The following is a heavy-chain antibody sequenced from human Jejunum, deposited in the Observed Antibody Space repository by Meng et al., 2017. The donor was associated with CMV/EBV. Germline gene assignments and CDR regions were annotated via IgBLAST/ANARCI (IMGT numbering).Heavy chain of an antibody. Sequence: GFTFNKYAIHWVRRAPGKGLEWVALVSHDGVTKQYADSVQGRLTISRDNSQNTVVLQMDSLRGEDTAIYYCAAEYRLLNTPYFEYWGQGTVVTVSS. J-gene: IGHJ4*02. CDR2: VSHDGVTK. CDR3: AAEYRLLNTPYFEY. D-gene: IGHD2/OR15-2a*01. V-gene: IGHV3-30-3*01. CDR1: GFTFNKYA.